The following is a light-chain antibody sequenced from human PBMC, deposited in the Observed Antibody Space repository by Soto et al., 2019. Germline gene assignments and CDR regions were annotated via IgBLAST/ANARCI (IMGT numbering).Light chain of an antibody. J-gene: IGLJ1*01. CDR2: DAN. CDR1: SSNTGGTS. V-gene: IGLV1-51*01. CDR3: GSWDSSLSAYV. Sequence: QPLLRQPPGVSSAPQPLVTISCSGSSSNTGGTSLPCCQVLPGTAPKLLIYDANKRPSGIPDRVSGSRSGTSATLGITGFQTGDEADYYCGSWDSSLSAYVFGTGAKVTVL.